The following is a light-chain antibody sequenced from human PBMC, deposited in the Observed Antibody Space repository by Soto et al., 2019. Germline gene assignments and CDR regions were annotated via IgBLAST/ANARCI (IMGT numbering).Light chain of an antibody. CDR2: AVS. CDR1: SSDVGDHNY. V-gene: IGLV2-14*03. CDR3: SSYTTSSTVI. J-gene: IGLJ2*01. Sequence: QSALTQPASVSGSPGQSITISCTGTSSDVGDHNYVSWYQQQPGKAPKLMIYAVSNRPSGVSNRFSGSKSGTTAPLTVSGLQAEDEADYYCSSYTTSSTVIFGGGTKLTVL.